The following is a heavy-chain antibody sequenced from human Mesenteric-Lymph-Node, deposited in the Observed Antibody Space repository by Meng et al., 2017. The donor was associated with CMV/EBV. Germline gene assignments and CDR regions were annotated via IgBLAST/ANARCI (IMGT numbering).Heavy chain of an antibody. D-gene: IGHD7-27*01. V-gene: IGHV4-59*01. J-gene: IGHJ6*02. CDR3: ARERGLGRGYGLDV. Sequence: SETLSLTCTVSGGPISSYFWSWIRQAPGKGLEWIGYIYDSGSTNYNPSLKSRVTISADMSKNHFSLKLSSVTAADTALYYCARERGLGRGYGLDVWGQGTTVTVSS. CDR2: IYDSGST. CDR1: GGPISSYF.